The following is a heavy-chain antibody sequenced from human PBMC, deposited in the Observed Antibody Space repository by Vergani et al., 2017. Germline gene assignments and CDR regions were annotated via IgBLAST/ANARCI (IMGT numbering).Heavy chain of an antibody. CDR3: ARGDSSGWAYYYYYGMDV. CDR1: GFTFSSYA. V-gene: IGHV3-23*04. CDR2: ISGSGGST. Sequence: EVQLVESGGGLVQPGGSLRLSCAASGFTFSSYAMSWVRQAPGKGLEWVSAISGSGGSTYYADSVKGRFTISRDNSKNTLYLQMNSLRAEDTAVYYCARGDSSGWAYYYYYGMDVWGQGTTVTVSS. J-gene: IGHJ6*02. D-gene: IGHD6-19*01.